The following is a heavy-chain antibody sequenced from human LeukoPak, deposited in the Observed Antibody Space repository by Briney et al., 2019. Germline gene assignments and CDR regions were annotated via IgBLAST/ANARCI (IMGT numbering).Heavy chain of an antibody. D-gene: IGHD1-26*01. CDR3: TTDRPVVGATTGGLVDY. V-gene: IGHV3-15*01. CDR1: GFTFSNAW. J-gene: IGHJ4*02. CDR2: IKSKTDGGTT. Sequence: GGSLRLSCAASGFTFSNAWMSWVRQAPGKGLEWVGRIKSKTDGGTTDYAAPVKGRFTISRDDSKNTLYLQMNSLKTEDTAVYYCTTDRPVVGATTGGLVDYWGQGTLVTVSS.